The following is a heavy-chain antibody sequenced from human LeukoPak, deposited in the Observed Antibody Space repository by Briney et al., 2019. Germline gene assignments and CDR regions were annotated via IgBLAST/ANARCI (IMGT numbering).Heavy chain of an antibody. V-gene: IGHV3-21*01. CDR1: GFTFSSYS. CDR3: ARVSVEMATISWFDP. Sequence: GGSLRLSCAASGFTFSSYSMNWVRQAPGKGLEWVSSISSSSSYIYYADSVKGRFTISRDNAKNSLYLQMNSLRAEDTAVYYCARVSVEMATISWFDPWGQGTLVTVS. CDR2: ISSSSSYI. D-gene: IGHD5-24*01. J-gene: IGHJ5*02.